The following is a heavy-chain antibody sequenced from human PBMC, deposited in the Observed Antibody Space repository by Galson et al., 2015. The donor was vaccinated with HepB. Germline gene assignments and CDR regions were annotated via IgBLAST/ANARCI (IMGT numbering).Heavy chain of an antibody. V-gene: IGHV4-31*02. D-gene: IGHD6-19*01. CDR1: YY. CDR3: ARDASGWYDY. CDR2: IYYSGST. J-gene: IGHJ4*02. Sequence: YYWSWIRQHPGKGLEWIGYIYYSGSTYYNPSLKSRVTISVDTSKNQFSLKLSSVTAADTAVYYCARDASGWYDYWGQGTLVTVSS.